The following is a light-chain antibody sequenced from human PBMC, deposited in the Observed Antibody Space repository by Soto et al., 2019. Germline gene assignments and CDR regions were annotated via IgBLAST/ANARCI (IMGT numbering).Light chain of an antibody. J-gene: IGKJ2*01. CDR2: AAS. V-gene: IGKV3-15*01. Sequence: EIVLTQSPGTLSLSPGERATLSCRASQSVSNNYLAWYQHKTGQAPRLLIYAASTRATGIPARFSGSGSGTDFTLAIGSLQSDDFAVYYCQQYDNWPRTFGQGTKVDIK. CDR1: QSVSNN. CDR3: QQYDNWPRT.